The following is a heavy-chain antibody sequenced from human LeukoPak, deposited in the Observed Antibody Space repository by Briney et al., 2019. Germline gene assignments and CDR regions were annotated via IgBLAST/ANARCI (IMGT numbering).Heavy chain of an antibody. D-gene: IGHD3-16*01. CDR1: GFIFNDSL. J-gene: IGHJ4*02. CDR3: ARDIRGNYFDS. Sequence: GGSLRLSCVASGFIFNDSLMHWVRQAPGKGLEWISLISRDGSTPYYADSVKGRFTISRDNSKNSLFLQMNSLTPEDTAVYYCARDIRGNYFDSWGQGTLVTVSS. V-gene: IGHV3-43*01. CDR2: ISRDGSTP.